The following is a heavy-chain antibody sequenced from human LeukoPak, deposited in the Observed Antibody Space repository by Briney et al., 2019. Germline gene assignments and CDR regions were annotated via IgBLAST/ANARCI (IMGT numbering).Heavy chain of an antibody. J-gene: IGHJ4*02. Sequence: PGGSLRLSCAASGFTVSSNYMSWVRQAPGKGLEWVAFIRSESSGRNKYYADTVTGRFTISRDNSENTVYLQMNSLRPEDTAVYYCAKRPPTATDYFEYWGQGTLVTVSS. CDR3: AKRPPTATDYFEY. D-gene: IGHD2-21*02. V-gene: IGHV3-30*02. CDR1: GFTVSSNY. CDR2: IRSESSGRNK.